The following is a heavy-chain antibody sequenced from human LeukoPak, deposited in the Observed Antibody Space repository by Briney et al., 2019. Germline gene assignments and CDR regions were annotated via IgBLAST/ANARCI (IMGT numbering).Heavy chain of an antibody. Sequence: PSETLSLTCTVSGGSITSSSYYWGWIRQPPGKGLEWIGSVYYSGSTYYNPSLKSRVTMSVDTSKNQFSLKLSSVTAADTAVYYCARDHGEEDYWGQGTLVTVSS. CDR2: VYYSGST. CDR3: ARDHGEEDY. J-gene: IGHJ4*02. D-gene: IGHD4-17*01. CDR1: GGSITSSSYY. V-gene: IGHV4-39*02.